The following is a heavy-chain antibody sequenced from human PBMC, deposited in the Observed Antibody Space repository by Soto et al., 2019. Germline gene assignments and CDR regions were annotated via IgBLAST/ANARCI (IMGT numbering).Heavy chain of an antibody. CDR1: GFSVSNNY. V-gene: IGHV3-53*01. CDR3: ARGYYYDGRRSPAGAFDI. J-gene: IGHJ3*02. Sequence: GGSLRLSCVVSGFSVSNNYMTWVRQAPGKGLEWVSVLHSGGDTYYADSVKGRFTISRDNSKNMLYLQMNSLRGDDTAVYYCARGYYYDGRRSPAGAFDIWGQGTMVTVSS. D-gene: IGHD3-22*01. CDR2: LHSGGDT.